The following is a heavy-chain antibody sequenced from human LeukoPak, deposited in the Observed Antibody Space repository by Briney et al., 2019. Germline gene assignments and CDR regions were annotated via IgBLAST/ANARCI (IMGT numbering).Heavy chain of an antibody. CDR2: SYI. Sequence: SYIHYADSVKGRFTISRDNAKNSLYLQMNSLRAEDTAVYYCARGTFNIPGEHGAFDYWGQGTLVTVSS. J-gene: IGHJ4*02. V-gene: IGHV3-21*01. D-gene: IGHD1-14*01. CDR3: ARGTFNIPGEHGAFDY.